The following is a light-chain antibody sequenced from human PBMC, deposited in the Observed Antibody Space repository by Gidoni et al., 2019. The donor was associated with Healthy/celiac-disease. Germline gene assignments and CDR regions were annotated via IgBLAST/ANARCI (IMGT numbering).Light chain of an antibody. CDR3: QQSYSTPWT. CDR1: QSISSY. J-gene: IGKJ1*01. CDR2: AAS. Sequence: DIQMPQSPSSLSASVGDRVTITCRASQSISSYLNWYQQKPGTAPTLLIYAASSLQSGVPSRFSGSGSGTDFTLTISSLQPEDFATYYCQQSYSTPWTFXXXTKVEIK. V-gene: IGKV1-39*01.